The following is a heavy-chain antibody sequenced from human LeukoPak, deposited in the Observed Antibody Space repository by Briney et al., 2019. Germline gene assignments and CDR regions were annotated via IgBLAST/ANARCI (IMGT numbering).Heavy chain of an antibody. V-gene: IGHV4-30-4*08. CDR3: ARHPTIFGVVIIGPDY. J-gene: IGHJ4*02. CDR1: GGSISSGDYY. CDR2: IYYSGST. Sequence: SQTLSLTCTVFGGSISSGDYYWSWIRQSPGKGLEWIGYIYYSGSTYYNPSLKSRVTISVDTSKNQFSLKLSSVTAADTAVYYCARHPTIFGVVIIGPDYWGQGTLVTVSS. D-gene: IGHD3-3*01.